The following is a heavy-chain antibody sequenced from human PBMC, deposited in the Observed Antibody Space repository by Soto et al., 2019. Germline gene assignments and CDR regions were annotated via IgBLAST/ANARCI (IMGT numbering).Heavy chain of an antibody. D-gene: IGHD4-17*01. Sequence: GASVKVSCKASGGTFSSYAISWVRQAPGQGLEWMGGIIPIFGTANYAQKFQGRVTITADESTSTAYMELRSLRSEDTAVYYCARGVPTVTTFFYWFDPWGQGTLVTVSS. V-gene: IGHV1-69*13. J-gene: IGHJ5*02. CDR3: ARGVPTVTTFFYWFDP. CDR2: IIPIFGTA. CDR1: GGTFSSYA.